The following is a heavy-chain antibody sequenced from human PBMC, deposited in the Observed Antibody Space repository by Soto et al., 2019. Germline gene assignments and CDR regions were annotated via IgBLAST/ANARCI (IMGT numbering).Heavy chain of an antibody. Sequence: GGSLRLSCSASGFTFSSYAMHWVRQAPGKGLEYVSAISSNGGSTYYADSVKGRFTISRDNSKNTLYLQMSSLRAEDTAVYYCVKDRGYDFWSGAPMDVWGQGTTVTVSS. CDR2: ISSNGGST. J-gene: IGHJ6*02. CDR1: GFTFSSYA. D-gene: IGHD3-3*01. V-gene: IGHV3-64D*06. CDR3: VKDRGYDFWSGAPMDV.